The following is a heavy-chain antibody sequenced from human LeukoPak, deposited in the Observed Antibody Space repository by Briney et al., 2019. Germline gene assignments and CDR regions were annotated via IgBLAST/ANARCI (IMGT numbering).Heavy chain of an antibody. D-gene: IGHD3-22*01. CDR3: AKDQPPLGVLYYYDSSGVIDY. CDR2: IFPSGGEI. J-gene: IGHJ4*02. V-gene: IGHV3-23*01. Sequence: PGGSLRLSCAASGFTFSTFAMIWVRQPPGKGLEWVSSIFPSGGEIHYADSVRGRFTISRDNSKSTLSLQMNSLRAEDTAVYYCAKDQPPLGVLYYYDSSGVIDYWGQGTLVTVSS. CDR1: GFTFSTFA.